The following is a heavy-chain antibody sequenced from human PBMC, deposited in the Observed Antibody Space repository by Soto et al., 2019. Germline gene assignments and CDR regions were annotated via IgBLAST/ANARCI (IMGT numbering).Heavy chain of an antibody. J-gene: IGHJ4*02. CDR3: ARSAVLEWLFIDY. Sequence: GGSLRLSCAASGFTFSSYGMHWVRQAPGKGLEWVAVIWYDGSNKYYADSVKGRFTISRDNSKNTLYLQMNSLRAEDTAVYYCARSAVLEWLFIDYWGQGTLVTVSS. V-gene: IGHV3-33*01. D-gene: IGHD3-3*01. CDR1: GFTFSSYG. CDR2: IWYDGSNK.